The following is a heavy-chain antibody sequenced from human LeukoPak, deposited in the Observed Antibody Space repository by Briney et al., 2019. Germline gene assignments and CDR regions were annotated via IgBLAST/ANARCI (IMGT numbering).Heavy chain of an antibody. Sequence: GASVKVSCKASGYTFASYYMHWVRQAPGQGLEWMGIINPSGGSTGYAQKFQGRVTMTRDTSTSTVYMELSSLRSEDTAVYYCARDQLQTFWGLQGYYYDSSGYYPLDYWGQGTLVTVSS. D-gene: IGHD3-22*01. V-gene: IGHV1-46*01. CDR3: ARDQLQTFWGLQGYYYDSSGYYPLDY. CDR2: INPSGGST. J-gene: IGHJ4*02. CDR1: GYTFASYY.